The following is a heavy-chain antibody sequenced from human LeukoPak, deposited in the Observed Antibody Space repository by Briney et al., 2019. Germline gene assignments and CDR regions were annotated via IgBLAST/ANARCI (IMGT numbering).Heavy chain of an antibody. CDR1: GGSISSYY. Sequence: SETLSLTCTVSGGSISSYYWSWIRQPPGKGLEWIGYIYYSGSTNYNPSLKSRVTISVDTSKNQFSLKLSSVTAADTAVYYCARTPEDSSGWYYFDYWGQGTLVTVSS. J-gene: IGHJ4*02. D-gene: IGHD6-19*01. CDR2: IYYSGST. V-gene: IGHV4-59*01. CDR3: ARTPEDSSGWYYFDY.